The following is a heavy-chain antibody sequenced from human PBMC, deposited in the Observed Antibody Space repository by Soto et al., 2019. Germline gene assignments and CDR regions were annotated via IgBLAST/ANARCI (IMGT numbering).Heavy chain of an antibody. Sequence: ASVKVSCKASGYIFPGYYMHWVRQAPGQGLEWMGWINPNSGGTNYAQKFQGRVTMTRDTSISTAFMEVSRLRSDDTAVYYCARDRATVTGNFDYWGQGTLVTVSS. D-gene: IGHD4-17*01. V-gene: IGHV1-2*02. CDR3: ARDRATVTGNFDY. CDR2: INPNSGGT. CDR1: GYIFPGYY. J-gene: IGHJ4*02.